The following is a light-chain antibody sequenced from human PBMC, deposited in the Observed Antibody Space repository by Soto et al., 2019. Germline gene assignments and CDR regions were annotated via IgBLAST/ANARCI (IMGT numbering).Light chain of an antibody. CDR3: QSYDSSLSGYV. Sequence: FLLTQPPSLSQPQVQRDLVPGAGRGANVGAGYDVHWYQQLPGTAPKLLIYGNSNRPSGVPDRFSGSKSGTSASLAITGLQAEDEADYYCQSYDSSLSGYVFGTGTKVTVL. CDR2: GNS. V-gene: IGLV1-40*01. CDR1: GANVGAGYD. J-gene: IGLJ1*01.